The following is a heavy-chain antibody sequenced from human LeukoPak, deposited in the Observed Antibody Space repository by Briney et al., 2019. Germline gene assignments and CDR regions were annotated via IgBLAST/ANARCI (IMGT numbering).Heavy chain of an antibody. D-gene: IGHD3-22*01. J-gene: IGHJ4*02. V-gene: IGHV3-23*01. CDR1: GFTFSSYS. CDR3: AKASTVVIPNYFDY. CDR2: ISGSGGST. Sequence: GGSLRLSCAASGFTFSSYSMNWVRQAPGKGLEWVSAISGSGGSTYYADSVKGRFTISRDNSKNTLYLQMNSLTAEDTAVYYCAKASTVVIPNYFDYWGQGTLVTVSS.